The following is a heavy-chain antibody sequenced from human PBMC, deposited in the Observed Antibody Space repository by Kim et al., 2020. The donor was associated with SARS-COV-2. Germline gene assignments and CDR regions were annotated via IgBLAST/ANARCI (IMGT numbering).Heavy chain of an antibody. CDR2: IYYSGET. CDR3: ARWGSSQSCPDY. J-gene: IGHJ4*02. Sequence: SETLSLTCAVSGDSISSGYYSWCWIRQPPGKGLEWIGYIYYSGETYYSPSLKSRGTISVDRSKSQASLKLRFVTAADTAVYYCARWGSSQSCPDYGGQ. V-gene: IGHV4-30-2*01. D-gene: IGHD3-16*01. CDR1: GDSISSGYYS.